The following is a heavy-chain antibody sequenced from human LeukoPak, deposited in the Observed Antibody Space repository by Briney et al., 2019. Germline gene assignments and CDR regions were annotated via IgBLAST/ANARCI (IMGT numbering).Heavy chain of an antibody. CDR3: ARDPLTGYYTGEVVLGMDV. Sequence: SETLSLTCTVSGGSISSSSYYWGWIRQPPGKGLEWIGSIYYSGSTYYNPSLKSRVTISVDTSKNQFSLKLSSVTAADTAVYYCARDPLTGYYTGEVVLGMDVWGQGTTVTVSS. D-gene: IGHD3-9*01. V-gene: IGHV4-39*07. CDR2: IYYSGST. CDR1: GGSISSSSYY. J-gene: IGHJ6*02.